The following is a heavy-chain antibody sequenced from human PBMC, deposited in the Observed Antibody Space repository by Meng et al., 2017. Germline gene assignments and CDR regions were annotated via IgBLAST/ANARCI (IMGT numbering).Heavy chain of an antibody. Sequence: QWQLVQSGAEGKKPGSAGKVSCKASGGTFSSYAISWVRQAPGQGLEWMGGIIPIFGTANYAQKFQGRVTITADESTSTAYMELSSLRSEDTAVYYCARVLRDGYNLGYWGQGTLVTVSS. V-gene: IGHV1-69*01. J-gene: IGHJ4*02. CDR1: GGTFSSYA. CDR2: IIPIFGTA. D-gene: IGHD5-24*01. CDR3: ARVLRDGYNLGY.